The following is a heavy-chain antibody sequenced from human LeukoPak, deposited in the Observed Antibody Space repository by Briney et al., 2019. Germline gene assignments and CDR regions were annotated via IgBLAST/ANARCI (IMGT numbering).Heavy chain of an antibody. Sequence: SETLSLTCTVSGGSISSYYWSWIRQPPGKGLEWIGYIYYSGSTNYNPSLKSRVTISVDTSKNQFSLKLSSVTAADTAVYYCARGGPLIAAAGIWGQGTLVTVSS. J-gene: IGHJ4*02. V-gene: IGHV4-59*01. CDR3: ARGGPLIAAAGI. D-gene: IGHD6-13*01. CDR1: GGSISSYY. CDR2: IYYSGST.